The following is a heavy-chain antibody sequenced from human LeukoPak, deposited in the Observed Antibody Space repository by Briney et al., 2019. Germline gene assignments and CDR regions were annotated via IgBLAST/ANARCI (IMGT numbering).Heavy chain of an antibody. J-gene: IGHJ4*02. CDR3: ARGDLTFWGFPH. CDR2: VNTDGSHT. CDR1: GFTFSSYW. V-gene: IGHV3-74*01. D-gene: IGHD7-27*01. Sequence: PGGSLRLSCAASGFTFSSYWMHWVRQAPGKGLMWVSRVNTDGSHTNYADSVKGRFTISRDNAKKALYLQMNSLRAEDTAIYYCARGDLTFWGFPHWGQGALVTVSS.